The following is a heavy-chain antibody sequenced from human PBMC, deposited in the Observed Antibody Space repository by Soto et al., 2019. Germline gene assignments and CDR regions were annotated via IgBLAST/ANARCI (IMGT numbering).Heavy chain of an antibody. V-gene: IGHV4-59*08. CDR1: CGSISSYY. CDR3: ARHLARTSDY. J-gene: IGHJ4*02. D-gene: IGHD1-1*01. CDR2: IYYSVIT. Sequence: SETLSLTCTVSCGSISSYYWSWIRQPPGNGLYCIGYIYYSVITNXXPSLKSRXXISVDTSKNHXSLKLXSVTAADTAVYYCARHLARTSDYWGQGTPVTVXX.